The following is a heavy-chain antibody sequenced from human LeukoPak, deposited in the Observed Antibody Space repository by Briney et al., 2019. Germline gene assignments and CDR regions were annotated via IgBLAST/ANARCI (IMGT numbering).Heavy chain of an antibody. V-gene: IGHV3-7*01. D-gene: IGHD3-3*01. Sequence: GGSLRLSCAASGFTFSSYWMSWVRQAPGKGLEWVANIKQDGSEKYYVDSVKGRFIISRDNAKNSLYLQMNSLRAEDTAVYYCATRWGYYDFWSGSGPDYFDYWGQGTLVTVSS. CDR3: ATRWGYYDFWSGSGPDYFDY. CDR1: GFTFSSYW. CDR2: IKQDGSEK. J-gene: IGHJ4*02.